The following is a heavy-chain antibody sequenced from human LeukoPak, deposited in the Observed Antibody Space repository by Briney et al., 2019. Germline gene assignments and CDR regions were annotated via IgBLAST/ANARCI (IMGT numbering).Heavy chain of an antibody. J-gene: IGHJ4*02. CDR2: IYYSGST. D-gene: IGHD5-24*01. CDR1: GGSISSGGYY. V-gene: IGHV4-31*03. CDR3: ARAHRDGYNLFDY. Sequence: SETLSLTCTVFGGSISSGGYYWSWIRQHPGKGLEWIGYIYYSGSTYYNPSLKSRVTISVDTSKNQFSLKLSSVTAADTAVYYCARAHRDGYNLFDYWGQGTLVTVSS.